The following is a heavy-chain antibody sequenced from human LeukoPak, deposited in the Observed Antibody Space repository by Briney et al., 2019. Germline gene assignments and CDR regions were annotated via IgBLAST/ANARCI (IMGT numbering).Heavy chain of an antibody. CDR3: ARDNSVGDNAWWFDP. CDR2: MNPNSGNT. D-gene: IGHD1-26*01. Sequence: ASVKVSCKASGYTFTSYDINRVRQATGQGLEWMGWMNPNSGNTGYAQKFQGRVTITRSTSISTAYMELSSLRSEDTAIYYCARDNSVGDNAWWFDPWGQGTLVTVSS. V-gene: IGHV1-8*03. CDR1: GYTFTSYD. J-gene: IGHJ5*02.